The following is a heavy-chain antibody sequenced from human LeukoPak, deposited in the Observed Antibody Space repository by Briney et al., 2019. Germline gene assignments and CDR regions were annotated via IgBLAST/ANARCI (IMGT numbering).Heavy chain of an antibody. D-gene: IGHD6-13*01. CDR2: ISYDGSNK. CDR3: ARETFGGRIAAAGTGNDY. V-gene: IGHV3-30-3*01. J-gene: IGHJ4*02. CDR1: GFTFSSYA. Sequence: GRSLRLSCAASGFTFSSYAMHWVRQAPGKGLEWVAVISYDGSNKYYADSVKGRFTISRDNSKNTLYLQMNSLRAEDTAVYYCARETFGGRIAAAGTGNDYWGQGTLVTVSS.